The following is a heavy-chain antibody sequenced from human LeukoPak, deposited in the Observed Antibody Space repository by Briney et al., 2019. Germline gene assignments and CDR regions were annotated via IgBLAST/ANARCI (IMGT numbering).Heavy chain of an antibody. V-gene: IGHV4-59*02. CDR3: ARGYSNYPNYYYYYYMDV. CDR2: IYYSAST. D-gene: IGHD4-11*01. Sequence: PAETLSLTCTVAGGSVRSEYWSGIRQPPGKGLEWIGYIYYSASTNENASLKSRVTISVDTSKNQFSLKLSSVTAADTAVYYCARGYSNYPNYYYYYYMDVWGKGTTVPVSS. J-gene: IGHJ6*03. CDR1: GGSVRSEY.